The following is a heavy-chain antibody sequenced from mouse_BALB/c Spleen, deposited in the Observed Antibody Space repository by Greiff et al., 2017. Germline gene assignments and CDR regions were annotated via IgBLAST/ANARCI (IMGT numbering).Heavy chain of an antibody. Sequence: EVKLVESGGGLVKPGGSLKLSCAASGFAFSSYDMSWVRQTPEKRLEWVAYISSGGGSTYYPDTVKGRFTISRDNAKNTLYLQMSSLKSEDTAMYYCARQGYYYGREGFAYWGQGTLVTVSA. J-gene: IGHJ3*01. CDR2: ISSGGGST. CDR1: GFAFSSYD. CDR3: ARQGYYYGREGFAY. V-gene: IGHV5-12-1*01. D-gene: IGHD1-1*01.